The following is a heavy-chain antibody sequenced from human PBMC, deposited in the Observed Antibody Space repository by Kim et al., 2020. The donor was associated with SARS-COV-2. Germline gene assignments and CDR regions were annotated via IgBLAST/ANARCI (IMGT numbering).Heavy chain of an antibody. CDR2: ISGTTGNT. CDR3: AKSYYGPNY. J-gene: IGHJ4*02. D-gene: IGHD3-10*01. CDR1: GFTFSSYA. V-gene: IGHV3-23*01. Sequence: GGSLRLSCAASGFTFSSYAMSWVRQAPGKGLEWVSVISGTTGNTHYADSVKGRFTISRDNSRNTLYLQMNSLRVEDTAIYYCAKSYYGPNYWGQGTLVTVSS.